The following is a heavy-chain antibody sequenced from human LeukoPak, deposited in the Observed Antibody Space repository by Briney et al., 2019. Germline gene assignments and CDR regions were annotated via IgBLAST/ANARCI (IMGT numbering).Heavy chain of an antibody. CDR1: GGSFSGYY. Sequence: SETLSLTCALYGGSFSGYYWSWIRQPPGKGLEWIGEINHSGSTNYNPSLKSRVTISVDTSKHQFSLKLSSVTAADTAVYYCARGRRSSTGTLNWFDPWGQGTLVTVSS. J-gene: IGHJ5*02. CDR2: INHSGST. V-gene: IGHV4-34*01. D-gene: IGHD1-1*01. CDR3: ARGRRSSTGTLNWFDP.